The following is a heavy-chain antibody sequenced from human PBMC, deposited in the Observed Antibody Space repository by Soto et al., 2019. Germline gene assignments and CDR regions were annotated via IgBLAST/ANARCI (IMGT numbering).Heavy chain of an antibody. CDR1: GFTFSSYA. CDR3: ENHLGREDIVVVVATDY. Sequence: EVQLLESGGGLVQPGGSLRLSCAASGFTFSSYAMSWVRQAPGNGLEWVSAISGSGGSTYYADSLKGRFTISRDNSKNTLYLQMNSLRAEDTAVYYCENHLGREDIVVVVATDYWGQGTLVTVSS. J-gene: IGHJ4*02. D-gene: IGHD2-15*01. CDR2: ISGSGGST. V-gene: IGHV3-23*01.